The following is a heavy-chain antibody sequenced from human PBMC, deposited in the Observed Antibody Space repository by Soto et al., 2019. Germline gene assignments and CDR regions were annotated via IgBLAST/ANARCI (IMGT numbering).Heavy chain of an antibody. Sequence: SETLSLTCLLSAGSINNNSYSWIWVRQAPGKGLEWIGEIYHTGGTSYMPSLRGRVTLSVDTSKNQFSLKLTSVTAADTAVYYCTREQSDDSYVDPWGKGDLVTV. CDR3: TREQSDDSYVDP. D-gene: IGHD5-18*01. CDR1: AGSINNNSYS. V-gene: IGHV4-4*02. J-gene: IGHJ5*02. CDR2: IYHTGGT.